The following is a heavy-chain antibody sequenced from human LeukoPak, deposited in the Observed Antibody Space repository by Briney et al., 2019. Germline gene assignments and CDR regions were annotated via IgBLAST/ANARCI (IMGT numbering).Heavy chain of an antibody. V-gene: IGHV3-23*01. Sequence: PGGSLTLSCATSGFSFSSYAMSWVRQAPGKGLEWVSAMSSSDDGRYYAASVRGRFTISRDTSRSTLYLQMNSLRAEDTAVYYCASGYHYDILTGYPEGYFDYWGQGTLVTVSS. D-gene: IGHD3-9*01. CDR1: GFSFSSYA. J-gene: IGHJ4*02. CDR3: ASGYHYDILTGYPEGYFDY. CDR2: MSSSDDGR.